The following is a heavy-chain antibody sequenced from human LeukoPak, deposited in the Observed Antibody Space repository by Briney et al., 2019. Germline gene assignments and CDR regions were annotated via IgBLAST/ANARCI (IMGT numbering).Heavy chain of an antibody. J-gene: IGHJ6*03. D-gene: IGHD3-16*02. CDR2: INHSGST. CDR1: GGSFSGYY. V-gene: IGHV4-34*01. Sequence: SETLSLTCAVHGGSFSGYYWSWIRQPPGKGLECIGEINHSGSTNYNPALKSRVTISVDTSKNQFSLKLSSVTAADTAVYYCARRYRGYYYYYYMDVWGKGTTVTVSS. CDR3: ARRYRGYYYYYYMDV.